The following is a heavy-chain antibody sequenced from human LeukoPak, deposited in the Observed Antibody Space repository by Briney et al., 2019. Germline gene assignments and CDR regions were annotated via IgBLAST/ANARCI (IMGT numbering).Heavy chain of an antibody. CDR2: IGSSGSPI. V-gene: IGHV3-48*03. CDR3: ARGPAGDPFDH. Sequence: GGSLRLSCAPSGFTFRNYDMSWVRQAPGKGLEWVSFIGSSGSPIYYADSVKGRFTISRDNAKNSLYLQMSSLRVEDTAVYYCARGPAGDPFDHWGQGTLVTVSS. D-gene: IGHD3-16*01. CDR1: GFTFRNYD. J-gene: IGHJ4*02.